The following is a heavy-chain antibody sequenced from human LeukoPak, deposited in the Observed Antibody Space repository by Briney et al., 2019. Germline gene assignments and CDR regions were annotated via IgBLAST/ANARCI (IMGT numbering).Heavy chain of an antibody. CDR2: ITSNRDST. CDR3: VGSNSGWDDF. V-gene: IGHV3-64D*06. Sequence: GGSLRLSVLVFGSTLSNHGTHWGRRAPGKGLEYVSAITSNRDSTYYTDSVKGRFTVSRDNSKNTLYLQMSSLRTEDRAVYYCVGSNSGWDDFGGQGTLVTVSS. D-gene: IGHD6-19*01. J-gene: IGHJ4*02. CDR1: GSTLSNHG.